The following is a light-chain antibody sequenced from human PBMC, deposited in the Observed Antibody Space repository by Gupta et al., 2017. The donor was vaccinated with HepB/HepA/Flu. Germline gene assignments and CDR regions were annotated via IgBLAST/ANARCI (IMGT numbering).Light chain of an antibody. J-gene: IGLJ1*01. CDR2: DVV. CDR3: SSYAGINTYV. V-gene: IGLV2-11*01. Sequence: QSDLSQPRSVSGSPGQSVTISCSGTTSDIGLYTYISWFQHRPGELPKLLIYDVVKRPSGVPDRFSGSKSGVTASLTISGLQSVDEADYYCSSYAGINTYVFGSGTTVTVL. CDR1: TSDIGLYTY.